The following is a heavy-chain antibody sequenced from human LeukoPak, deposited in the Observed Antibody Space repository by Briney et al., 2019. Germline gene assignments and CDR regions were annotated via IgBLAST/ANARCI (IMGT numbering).Heavy chain of an antibody. CDR1: GFTFSNYA. J-gene: IGHJ4*02. Sequence: PEKSLRLSCAASGFTFSNYALHWVRQAPGKGLEWVAVISYDGRNKHYADSVKGRFTISRDNSKNTLYLHMNSLRGDDTAMYYCATDGDWGQGTLVTVSS. V-gene: IGHV3-30*04. CDR2: ISYDGRNK. CDR3: ATDGD.